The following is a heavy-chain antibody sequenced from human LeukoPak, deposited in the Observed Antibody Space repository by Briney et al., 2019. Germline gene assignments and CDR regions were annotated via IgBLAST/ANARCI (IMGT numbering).Heavy chain of an antibody. CDR3: AKDRGSSFDY. CDR2: IRYDGSNK. Sequence: GGSLRLSCAAPGFTFSSYGMHWVRQAPGKGLEWVAFIRYDGSNKYYADSVKGRFTISRDNSKNTLYLQMNSLRAEDTAVYYCAKDRGSSFDYWGQGTLVTVSS. J-gene: IGHJ4*02. V-gene: IGHV3-30*02. D-gene: IGHD6-13*01. CDR1: GFTFSSYG.